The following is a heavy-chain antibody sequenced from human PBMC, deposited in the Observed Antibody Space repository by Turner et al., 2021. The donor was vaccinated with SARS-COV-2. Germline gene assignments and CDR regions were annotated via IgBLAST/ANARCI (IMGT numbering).Heavy chain of an antibody. CDR3: ARELGDTSSLGGYFDY. V-gene: IGHV3-66*02. CDR1: GFTVSSTY. J-gene: IGHJ4*02. D-gene: IGHD2-2*01. CDR2: SYSGDST. Sequence: EVQLVESGGGLVQPGGSLRLSCAAPGFTVSSTYLIWVSQAPGKGLEWVSVSYSGDSTYYADSVKGRFTISRDTSKNTLNLQMNSLRDEDTDVYYCARELGDTSSLGGYFDYWGQGTLVTVSS.